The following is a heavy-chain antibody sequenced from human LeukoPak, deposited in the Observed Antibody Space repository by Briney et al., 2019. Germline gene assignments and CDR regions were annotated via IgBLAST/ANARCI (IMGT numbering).Heavy chain of an antibody. J-gene: IGHJ4*02. CDR2: INADNGDT. CDR1: GYTFSSYA. Sequence: ASVNVSCKASGYTFSSYAMHWVRQAPGQRLEWMGWINADNGDTKYSQKFQGRVTITRDTSASTAYMELSSLRSEDTAVYYCARNPGVATIWYFDYWGQGTLVTVSS. V-gene: IGHV1-3*01. D-gene: IGHD5-12*01. CDR3: ARNPGVATIWYFDY.